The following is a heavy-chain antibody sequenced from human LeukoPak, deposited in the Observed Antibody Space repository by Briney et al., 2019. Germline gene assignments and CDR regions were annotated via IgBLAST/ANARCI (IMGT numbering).Heavy chain of an antibody. J-gene: IGHJ6*03. CDR2: MNPNSGNT. V-gene: IGHV1-8*01. Sequence: VASVKVSCKASGYTFTSYDINWVRQATGQGLEWMGWMNPNSGNTGYAQKFQDRVIMTRNTSISTVSMELSSLRSDDTAVYYCARGLNWNGGNMVVWGKGTTVTVSS. D-gene: IGHD1-1*01. CDR1: GYTFTSYD. CDR3: ARGLNWNGGNMVV.